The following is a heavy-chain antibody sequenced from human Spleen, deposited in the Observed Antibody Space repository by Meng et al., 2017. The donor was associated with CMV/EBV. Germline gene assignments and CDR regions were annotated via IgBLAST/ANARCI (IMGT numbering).Heavy chain of an antibody. V-gene: IGHV4-61*01. D-gene: IGHD3-10*01. CDR1: GGSVTSDRYY. CDR3: SRPAFGAGSYYKY. J-gene: IGHJ4*02. Sequence: GSLRLSCTVSGGSVTSDRYYWSWIRQPLGKGLEWIGYIYDSGSTKYNPSLKGRVSISVDTSKNQFSLNLNSVTAADTAVYYCSRPAFGAGSYYKYWGQGLLVTVSS. CDR2: IYDSGST.